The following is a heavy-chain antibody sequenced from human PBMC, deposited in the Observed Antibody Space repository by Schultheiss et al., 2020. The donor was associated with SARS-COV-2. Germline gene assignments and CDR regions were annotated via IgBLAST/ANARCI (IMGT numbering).Heavy chain of an antibody. Sequence: GGSLRLSCSASGFTFSSYAMHWVRQAPGKGLEYVSAISSNGGSTYYADSVKGRFTISRDNSKNTLYLQMNSLRAEDTAVYYCARGAEPPLRFLEWLLDYWGQGTLVTVSS. CDR2: ISSNGGST. CDR3: ARGAEPPLRFLEWLLDY. CDR1: GFTFSSYA. J-gene: IGHJ4*02. V-gene: IGHV3-64*04. D-gene: IGHD3-3*01.